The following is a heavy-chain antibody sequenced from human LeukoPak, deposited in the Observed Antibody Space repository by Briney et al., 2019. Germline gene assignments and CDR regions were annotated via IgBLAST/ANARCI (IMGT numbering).Heavy chain of an antibody. CDR1: GGSFSGYY. J-gene: IGHJ6*03. Sequence: SETLSLTCAVYGGSFSGYYWSWIRQPPGKGLEWIGEINHSGSTNYNPSLKSRVTISVETPKNQFSLKLSSVTAADTAVYYCAREHGLMVYYYYYMDVWGKGTTVTVS. CDR2: INHSGST. D-gene: IGHD2-8*01. V-gene: IGHV4-34*01. CDR3: AREHGLMVYYYYYMDV.